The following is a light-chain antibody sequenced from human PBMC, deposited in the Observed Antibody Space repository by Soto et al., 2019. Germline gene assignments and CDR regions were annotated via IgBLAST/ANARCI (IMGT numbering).Light chain of an antibody. CDR2: DAA. Sequence: DIQMPQSLSTLSASVGDRVTITCRASQSISNRLAWYQQKPGKAPKVLIYDAASLESGVPSRLGGSGSATEFILTISSLQPDDFATYQCQNYGGVWTVGQGPKVDIK. CDR3: QNYGGVWT. J-gene: IGKJ1*01. CDR1: QSISNR. V-gene: IGKV1-5*01.